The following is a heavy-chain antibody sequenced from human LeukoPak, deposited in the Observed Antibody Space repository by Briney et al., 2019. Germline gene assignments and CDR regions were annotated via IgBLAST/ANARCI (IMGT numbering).Heavy chain of an antibody. CDR1: GYTLTGLS. J-gene: IGHJ4*02. V-gene: IGHV1-24*01. Sequence: ASVKVSCKVSGYTLTGLSMHWVRQAPGQGLEWVGVFDPGDGGTIYAQKFQGRVTMTEDTSTDTAYMELRSLRSEDTAVYYCAPVTSRGYSRSWYVSKYWGQGTLVTVSS. CDR3: APVTSRGYSRSWYVSKY. CDR2: FDPGDGGT. D-gene: IGHD6-13*01.